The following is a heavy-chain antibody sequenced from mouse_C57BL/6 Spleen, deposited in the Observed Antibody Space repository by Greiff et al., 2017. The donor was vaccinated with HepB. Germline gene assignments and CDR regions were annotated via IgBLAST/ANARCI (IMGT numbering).Heavy chain of an antibody. CDR3: AKYYGYDGGYAMDY. CDR1: GFTFSDYG. D-gene: IGHD2-2*01. CDR2: ISSGSSTI. V-gene: IGHV5-17*01. J-gene: IGHJ4*01. Sequence: EVKLMESGGGLVKPGGSLKLSCAASGFTFSDYGMHWVRQAPEKGLEWVAYISSGSSTIYYADTVKGRFTISRDNAKNTLFLQMTSLRSEDTAMYYCAKYYGYDGGYAMDYWGQGTSVTVSS.